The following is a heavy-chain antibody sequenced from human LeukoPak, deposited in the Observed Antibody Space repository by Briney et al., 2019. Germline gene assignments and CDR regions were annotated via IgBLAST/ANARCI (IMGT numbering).Heavy chain of an antibody. CDR2: IIPIFGTA. J-gene: IGHJ4*02. Sequence: SVKVSCKASGGTFSSYAISWVRQAPGQGLEWMGGIIPIFGTANYAQKFQGRVTITADESTSTAYMELSSLRSEDTAVYYCAKDRYSSGWYSDFDYWGQGTLVTVSS. CDR1: GGTFSSYA. D-gene: IGHD6-19*01. CDR3: AKDRYSSGWYSDFDY. V-gene: IGHV1-69*01.